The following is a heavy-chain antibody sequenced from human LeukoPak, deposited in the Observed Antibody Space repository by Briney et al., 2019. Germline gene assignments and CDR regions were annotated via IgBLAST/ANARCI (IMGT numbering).Heavy chain of an antibody. CDR1: GYSFTSYW. CDR2: IYPGDSDT. J-gene: IGHJ3*02. CDR3: ARSTFDDSSGYYVDMGAFDI. V-gene: IGHV5-51*01. D-gene: IGHD3-22*01. Sequence: LGESLKISCKGSGYSFTSYWIGWVRQMPGKGLEWMGIIYPGDSDTRYSPSFQGQVTISADKSISTPYLQWSSLKASDTAMYYCARSTFDDSSGYYVDMGAFDIWGQGTMVTVSS.